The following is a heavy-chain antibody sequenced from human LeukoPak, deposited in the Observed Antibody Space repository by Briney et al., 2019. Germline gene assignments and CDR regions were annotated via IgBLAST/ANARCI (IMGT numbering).Heavy chain of an antibody. V-gene: IGHV3-30*02. CDR3: AKGGGYEAQYYYYYLDV. D-gene: IGHD5-12*01. CDR2: IRYDGSNK. Sequence: GSLRLSCAASGFTFSSYGMHWVRQAPGKGLEWVAFIRYDGSNKYYADSVKGRFTISRDNSKNTLYLQMKSLRAEDTAVYYCAKGGGYEAQYYYYYLDVWGKGTTVTISS. J-gene: IGHJ6*03. CDR1: GFTFSSYG.